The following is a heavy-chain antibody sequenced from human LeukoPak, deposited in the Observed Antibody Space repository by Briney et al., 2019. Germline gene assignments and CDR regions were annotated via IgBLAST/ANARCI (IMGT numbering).Heavy chain of an antibody. V-gene: IGHV3-23*01. CDR1: GFTFSSYA. J-gene: IGHJ4*02. D-gene: IGHD3-22*01. Sequence: GGSLRLSCAASGFTFSSYAMSWVRQAPGKGLEWVSAISGSGGSTYYADSVKGRFTISRDNAKNSLYLQMNSLRAEDTALYYCARSRNYYDSSGYYYWGQGTLVTVSS. CDR3: ARSRNYYDSSGYYY. CDR2: ISGSGGST.